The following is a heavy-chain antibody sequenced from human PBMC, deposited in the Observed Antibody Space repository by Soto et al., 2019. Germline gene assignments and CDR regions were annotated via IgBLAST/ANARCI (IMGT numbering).Heavy chain of an antibody. V-gene: IGHV1-8*01. J-gene: IGHJ5*02. Sequence: ASVKVSCKASESTSMNYDMSWVRQATGQGLEWMGWMNPNSGNTGYALKFQGRVSMTRNTSIYTVYLELSSLASDDTAVYYCVRMASTGTLNWFDPWGQGPSVPVSS. CDR2: MNPNSGNT. CDR1: ESTSMNYD. D-gene: IGHD1-1*01. CDR3: VRMASTGTLNWFDP.